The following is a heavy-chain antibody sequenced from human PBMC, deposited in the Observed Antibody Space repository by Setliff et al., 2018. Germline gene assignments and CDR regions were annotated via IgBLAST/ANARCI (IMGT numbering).Heavy chain of an antibody. D-gene: IGHD1-20*01. CDR3: ARYNSSAACFDL. CDR2: IFPTGTT. CDR1: GDSITSGSVY. Sequence: SETLSLTCTVSGDSITSGSVYWSWIRQPAGKGLEWIGRIFPTGTTNYNPDLKSRVTMSVDTSKKRFSLMLRSVAAADTAIYYCARYNSSAACFDLWGPGTLVTVSS. J-gene: IGHJ5*02. V-gene: IGHV4-61*02.